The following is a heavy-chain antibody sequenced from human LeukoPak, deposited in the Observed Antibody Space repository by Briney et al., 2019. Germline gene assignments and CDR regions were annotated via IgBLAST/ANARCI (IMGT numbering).Heavy chain of an antibody. CDR1: GGSISTYY. CDR3: AGAVSGWYFDL. D-gene: IGHD3-3*01. V-gene: IGHV4-59*01. Sequence: SETLSLTCTVSGGSISTYYWSWIRQPPGKGLEWIGYSGSTNYNPSLKSRVTISVDTSKNQFSLKLSSVTAADTAMYYCAGAVSGWYFDLWGRGTLVTVSS. CDR2: SGST. J-gene: IGHJ2*01.